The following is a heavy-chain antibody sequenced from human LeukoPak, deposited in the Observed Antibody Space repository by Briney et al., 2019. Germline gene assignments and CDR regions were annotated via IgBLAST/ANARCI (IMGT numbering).Heavy chain of an antibody. J-gene: IGHJ3*02. V-gene: IGHV1-18*01. CDR2: ISAYNGDT. CDR3: ARELSLVTVGYYDAFDM. D-gene: IGHD1-26*01. Sequence: ASVKVSCKASGYTFTSYAISWVRQAPGQGLEWMGWISAYNGDTNYAQKLQGRVTMTTDTSTTTAYMELRSLKSDGTAVYYCARELSLVTVGYYDAFDMWGQGTMVTVSS. CDR1: GYTFTSYA.